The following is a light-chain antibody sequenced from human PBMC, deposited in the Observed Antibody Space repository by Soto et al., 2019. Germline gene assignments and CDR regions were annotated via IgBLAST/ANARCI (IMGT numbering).Light chain of an antibody. CDR3: QQSNSKSWT. Sequence: DIQMTQSPSPLSASVGDRVTITCRASQGISRWLAWYQQKPGRAPKLLIYEASILESGVPSRFSGSGSGTEFTLTISSLQPSDFATYYCQQSNSKSWTFGQGTRVEIK. CDR2: EAS. CDR1: QGISRW. J-gene: IGKJ1*01. V-gene: IGKV1-5*01.